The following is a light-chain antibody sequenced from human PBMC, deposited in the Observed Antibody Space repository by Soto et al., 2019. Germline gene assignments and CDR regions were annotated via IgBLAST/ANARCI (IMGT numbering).Light chain of an antibody. CDR2: TNN. V-gene: IGLV1-44*01. CDR1: SSNIGSNT. Sequence: QSVLTQPPSASETPGQRVTISCSGSSSNIGSNTINWYQHLPGTAPKLLIYTNNKRPSGVPDRFSGSKSGTSASLAISGLQSEDEADYYCAAWDDSLNGYVFGSGTKLTVL. J-gene: IGLJ1*01. CDR3: AAWDDSLNGYV.